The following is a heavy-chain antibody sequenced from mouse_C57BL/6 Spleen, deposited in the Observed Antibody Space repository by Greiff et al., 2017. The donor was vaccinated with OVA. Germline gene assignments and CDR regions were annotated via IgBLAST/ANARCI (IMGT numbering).Heavy chain of an antibody. Sequence: VQLQQSGPELVKPGASVKISCKASGYTFTDYYMNWVKQSHGKSLEWIGDINPNNGGTSYNQKFKGKATLTVDKSSSTAYMELRSLTSEDSAVYYCAPLRSGYAMDYWGQGTSVTVSS. D-gene: IGHD1-1*01. CDR2: INPNNGGT. CDR1: GYTFTDYY. CDR3: APLRSGYAMDY. J-gene: IGHJ4*01. V-gene: IGHV1-26*01.